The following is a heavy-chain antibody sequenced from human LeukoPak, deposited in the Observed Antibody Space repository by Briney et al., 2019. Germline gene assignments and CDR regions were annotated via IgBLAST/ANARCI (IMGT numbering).Heavy chain of an antibody. CDR2: IYYSGST. J-gene: IGHJ4*02. Sequence: SETLSLTCTVSGGSISSSSYYWGWIRQPPGKGLEWIGSIYYSGSTYYNPSLKSRVTISVDTSKNQFSLKLSSVTAADTAVYYCARDQRGPYDYWGQGTLVTVSS. D-gene: IGHD3-16*01. V-gene: IGHV4-39*07. CDR1: GGSISSSSYY. CDR3: ARDQRGPYDY.